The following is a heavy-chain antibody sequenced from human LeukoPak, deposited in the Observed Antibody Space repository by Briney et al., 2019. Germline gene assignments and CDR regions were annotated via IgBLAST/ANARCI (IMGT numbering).Heavy chain of an antibody. Sequence: PSETLSPTCTVSGGAINSGSYHWSWIRQPAGKGLEWIGRIHTSGSTNYNPSLNSRVTISLDTSKNQFSLNLSSVTAADTAVYYCARGGSYSDFDSWGQGTLVTVSS. D-gene: IGHD1-26*01. CDR1: GGAINSGSYH. CDR2: IHTSGST. CDR3: ARGGSYSDFDS. J-gene: IGHJ4*02. V-gene: IGHV4-61*02.